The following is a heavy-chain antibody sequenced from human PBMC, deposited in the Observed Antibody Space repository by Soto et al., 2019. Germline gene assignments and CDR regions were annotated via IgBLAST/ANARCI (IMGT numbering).Heavy chain of an antibody. CDR3: ARDKITGLFDY. V-gene: IGHV3-48*01. J-gene: IGHJ4*02. Sequence: PGGSLRLSCAASGFTFSSYSMNWVRQAPGKGLEWVSYISSSRSSIYYADSVKGRFTISRDNAKNSLYLQMNSLRAEDTAVYYCARDKITGLFDYWGQGTLVTVSS. CDR1: GFTFSSYS. D-gene: IGHD2-8*02. CDR2: ISSSRSSI.